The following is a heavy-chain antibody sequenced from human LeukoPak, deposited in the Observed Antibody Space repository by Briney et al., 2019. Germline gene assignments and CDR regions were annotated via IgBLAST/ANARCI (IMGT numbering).Heavy chain of an antibody. CDR2: INHSGST. J-gene: IGHJ3*02. Sequence: SEALSLTCAVYGGSFSGYYWSWIRQPPGKGREGIGEINHSGSTNYNPSLKSRVTMSVDTSKNQFSLKLSSVTAADTAVYYCARQAEYYSGSYYGSAFDIWGQGTMVTVSS. CDR1: GGSFSGYY. V-gene: IGHV4-34*01. CDR3: ARQAEYYSGSYYGSAFDI. D-gene: IGHD1-26*01.